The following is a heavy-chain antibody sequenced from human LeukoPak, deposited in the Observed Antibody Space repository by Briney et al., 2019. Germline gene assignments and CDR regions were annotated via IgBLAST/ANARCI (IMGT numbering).Heavy chain of an antibody. D-gene: IGHD3-10*01. V-gene: IGHV4-59*13. CDR2: ISDSGST. J-gene: IGHJ4*02. CDR1: GRLNSRYH. Sequence: PSETLSLTCSVSGRLNSRYHWSWLPQPPGEGLEGIGYISDSGSTNCSPSSKSQVSISVDTSKTQFSLKVSSVPAADTAVYYCARVNYSGSGSYLDYWGQGTLVTVSS. CDR3: ARVNYSGSGSYLDY.